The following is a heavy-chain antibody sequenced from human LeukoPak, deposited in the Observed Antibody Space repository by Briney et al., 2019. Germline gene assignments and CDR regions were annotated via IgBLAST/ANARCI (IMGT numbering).Heavy chain of an antibody. Sequence: GGSLRLSCVASGFTFSSYAMSWVRETPARGLEWVSSLRGNGDAFYADSVKGRFTLSRDESRNAVYLQLNKLRVEDTAIYYCAKASWVSTADAVLWGQGTVVTVSS. CDR2: LRGNGDA. D-gene: IGHD3-16*01. V-gene: IGHV3-23*01. J-gene: IGHJ4*02. CDR3: AKASWVSTADAVL. CDR1: GFTFSSYA.